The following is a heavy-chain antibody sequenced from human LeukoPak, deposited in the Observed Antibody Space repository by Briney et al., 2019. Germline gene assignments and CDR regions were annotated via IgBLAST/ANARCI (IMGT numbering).Heavy chain of an antibody. V-gene: IGHV1-2*02. Sequence: ASVRVSCKASAYSFTDYYLHWVRQAPGQGLEWMGWLKPESNETGIIQKFQGRVTLTSDTSTSTAYMEVTRLTSDDTAIYYCARDKNPTVFDYWGQGTLVTVSS. CDR2: LKPESNET. J-gene: IGHJ4*01. CDR3: ARDKNPTVFDY. CDR1: AYSFTDYY.